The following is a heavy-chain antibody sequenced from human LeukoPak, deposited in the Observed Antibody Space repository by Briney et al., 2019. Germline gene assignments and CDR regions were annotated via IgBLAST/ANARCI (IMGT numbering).Heavy chain of an antibody. Sequence: SETLSLTCAVYGGSFSGYYWSWIRQPPGKGLEWIGSIYYSGSTYYNPSLKSRVTISVDTSKNQFSLKLSSVTAADTAVYYCARGAGNTARCNYWGQGTLVTVSS. D-gene: IGHD1-1*01. CDR3: ARGAGNTARCNY. CDR1: GGSFSGYY. J-gene: IGHJ4*02. CDR2: IYYSGST. V-gene: IGHV4-34*01.